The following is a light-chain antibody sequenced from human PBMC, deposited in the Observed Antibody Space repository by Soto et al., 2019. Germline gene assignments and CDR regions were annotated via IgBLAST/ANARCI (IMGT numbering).Light chain of an antibody. CDR1: QSVSNVY. J-gene: IGKJ2*01. CDR3: QQSGSSPRT. V-gene: IGKV3-20*01. CDR2: DAS. Sequence: EIVLTQSPGTLSLSPGERATLSCRASQSVSNVYLAWYQQKPSQAPRLLIYDASNRATGIPDRFSGSGSGTDFTLTINRLGPEDFAVYYCQQSGSSPRTFGQGTKLEIK.